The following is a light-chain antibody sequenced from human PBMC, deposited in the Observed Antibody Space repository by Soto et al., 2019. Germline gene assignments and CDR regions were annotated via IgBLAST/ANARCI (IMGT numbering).Light chain of an antibody. CDR1: QGISHY. CDR3: QKYNSAPLT. V-gene: IGKV1-27*01. J-gene: IGKJ4*01. CDR2: AAS. Sequence: DIQMTQSPSSLSASVGERVTITCRASQGISHYLAWYQQKPGKVPKLLIYAASTLQSGVPSRFSGSGSGTDFTLTISSLRPEDVATYYCQKYNSAPLTFGGGTKVVIK.